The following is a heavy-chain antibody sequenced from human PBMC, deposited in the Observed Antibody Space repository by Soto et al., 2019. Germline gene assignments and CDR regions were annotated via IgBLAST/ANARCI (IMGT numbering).Heavy chain of an antibody. CDR2: ISAYNGNT. CDR3: ARVHYVILTGSFDY. CDR1: GYTFTSYG. J-gene: IGHJ4*02. V-gene: IGHV1-18*01. Sequence: QVQLVQSGAEVKKPGASVKVSCKASGYTFTSYGISWVRQAPGQGLEWMGWISAYNGNTNYAQKLKGRVTMNTDTSPSTPYMDLRSLRSDDTAVYYCARVHYVILTGSFDYWGQGTLVTVSS. D-gene: IGHD3-9*01.